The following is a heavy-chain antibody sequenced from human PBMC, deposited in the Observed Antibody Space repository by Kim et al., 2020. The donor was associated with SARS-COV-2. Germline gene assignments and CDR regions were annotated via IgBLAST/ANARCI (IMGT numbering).Heavy chain of an antibody. J-gene: IGHJ4*02. CDR1: GYTFTSYG. Sequence: ASVKVSCKASGYTFTSYGISWVRQAPGQGLEWMGWISAYNGNTNYAQKLQGRVTMTTDTSTSTAYMELRSLRSDDTAVYYCARVRPHELLWFGELGGIDYWGQGTLVTVSS. CDR3: ARVRPHELLWFGELGGIDY. CDR2: ISAYNGNT. V-gene: IGHV1-18*04. D-gene: IGHD3-10*01.